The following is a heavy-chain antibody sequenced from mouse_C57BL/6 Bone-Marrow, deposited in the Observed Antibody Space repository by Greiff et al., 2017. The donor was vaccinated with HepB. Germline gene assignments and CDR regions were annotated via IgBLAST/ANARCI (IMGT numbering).Heavy chain of an antibody. J-gene: IGHJ4*01. CDR2: INYDGSST. Sequence: EVMLVESEGGLVQPGSSMKLSCTASGFTFSDYYMAWVRQVPEKGLEWVANINYDGSSTYYLDSLKSRFIISRDNAKNILYLQMSSLKSEDTATYYCARGYDGPTTGAMDYWGQGTSVTVSS. V-gene: IGHV5-16*01. CDR1: GFTFSDYY. CDR3: ARGYDGPTTGAMDY. D-gene: IGHD1-1*01.